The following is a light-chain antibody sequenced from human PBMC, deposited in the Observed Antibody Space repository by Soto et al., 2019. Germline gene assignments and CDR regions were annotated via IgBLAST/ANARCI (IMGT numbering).Light chain of an antibody. J-gene: IGLJ1*01. V-gene: IGLV2-8*01. CDR3: SSYGGRNNIV. Sequence: LTQPPSASGSPGQSVTISCTGTGSDIGNYNYVSWYQHHPGKAPKLIIYEVTERPSGVPDRFSGSKSGNTASLTVSGLQAEDEADYYCSSYGGRNNIVFGTGTKVTVL. CDR2: EVT. CDR1: GSDIGNYNY.